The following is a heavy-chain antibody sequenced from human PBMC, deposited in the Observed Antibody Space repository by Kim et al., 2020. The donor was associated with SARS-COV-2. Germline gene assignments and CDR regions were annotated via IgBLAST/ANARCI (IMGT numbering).Heavy chain of an antibody. V-gene: IGHV1-24*01. CDR1: GYTLIELS. CDR2: FDPGDGET. Sequence: ASVKVSCKVSGYTLIELSMHWVRQAPGKGLEWMGGFDPGDGETIYAQKFQGRVTMTEDTSTDTAYMELSSLRSEDTAVYYCATGSVAGNPTWFDPWGQGTLVTVSS. CDR3: ATGSVAGNPTWFDP. D-gene: IGHD6-13*01. J-gene: IGHJ5*02.